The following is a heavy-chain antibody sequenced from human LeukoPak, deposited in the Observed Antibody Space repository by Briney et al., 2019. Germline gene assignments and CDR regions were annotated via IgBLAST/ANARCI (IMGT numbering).Heavy chain of an antibody. Sequence: SETLSLTCSVSGGSFNDNYWNWIRHLPGKGLEWIVYVYHNGHSDYNPSLKSRVTILVDTSTNQFSLKMISVTAADTAVYYCASLGYSSGWLDSWGHGSLVIVSS. CDR1: GGSFNDNY. CDR2: VYHNGHS. J-gene: IGHJ5*01. V-gene: IGHV4-59*01. D-gene: IGHD2-15*01. CDR3: ASLGYSSGWLDS.